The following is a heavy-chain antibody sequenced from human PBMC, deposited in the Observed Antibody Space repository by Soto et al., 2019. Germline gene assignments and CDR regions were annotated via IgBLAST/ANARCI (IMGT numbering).Heavy chain of an antibody. V-gene: IGHV3-48*01. CDR1: GFTFSSYS. CDR2: ISSSSSTI. J-gene: IGHJ4*02. Sequence: EVQLVESGGGLVQPGGSLRLSCAASGFTFSSYSMNWVRQAPGKGLEWVSYISSSSSTIYYADSVKGRFTISRDNAKNXLDRQMNSLRAEDTAVYYCARAPDTAMVNVVYFDYWGQGTLVTVSS. CDR3: ARAPDTAMVNVVYFDY. D-gene: IGHD5-18*01.